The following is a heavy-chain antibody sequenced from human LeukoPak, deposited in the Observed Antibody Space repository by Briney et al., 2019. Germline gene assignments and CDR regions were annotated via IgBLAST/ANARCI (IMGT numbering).Heavy chain of an antibody. Sequence: GGSLRLSCAASEFTFSSYWMSWVRQAPGKGLEWVANIKQDGSEKYYVDSVKGRSTISRDNAKNSLYLQMNSLRAEDTAVYYCARGRLSSGWFDYWGQGTLVTVSS. V-gene: IGHV3-7*01. CDR3: ARGRLSSGWFDY. CDR1: EFTFSSYW. J-gene: IGHJ4*02. D-gene: IGHD6-19*01. CDR2: IKQDGSEK.